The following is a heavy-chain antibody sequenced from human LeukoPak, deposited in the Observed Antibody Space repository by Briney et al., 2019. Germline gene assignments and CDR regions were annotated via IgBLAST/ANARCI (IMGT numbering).Heavy chain of an antibody. CDR1: GYTFTSYD. J-gene: IGHJ6*03. CDR3: ARLVVPAAMGYYYYYMDV. V-gene: IGHV1-8*03. Sequence: ASVKVSCKASGYTFTSYDINWVRQATGQGLEWMGWMNPNSGNTGYAQKFQGRVTITRNTSISTAYMELSSLRSEDTAVYYCARLVVPAAMGYYYYYMDVWGKGTTVTVSS. D-gene: IGHD2-2*01. CDR2: MNPNSGNT.